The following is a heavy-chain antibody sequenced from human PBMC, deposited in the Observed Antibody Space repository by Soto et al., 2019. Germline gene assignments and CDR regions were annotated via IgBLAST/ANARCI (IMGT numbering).Heavy chain of an antibody. J-gene: IGHJ4*02. D-gene: IGHD2-2*01. CDR2: FGGSGYST. V-gene: IGHV3-23*01. CDR3: AKDGGAVPAHFDF. CDR1: GFTFSSYS. Sequence: GGSLRLSCAAPGFTFSSYSMTWVRQAPGKGLEWVSSFGGSGYSTYYADSVKGRFTISRDNSKNTLYLQMDTLRAEDTAVYYCAKDGGAVPAHFDFWGQGALVTVSS.